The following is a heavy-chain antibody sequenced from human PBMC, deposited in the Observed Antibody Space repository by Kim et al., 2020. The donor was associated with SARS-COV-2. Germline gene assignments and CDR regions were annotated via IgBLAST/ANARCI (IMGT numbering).Heavy chain of an antibody. CDR1: GFTFSGSA. J-gene: IGHJ1*01. Sequence: GGSLRLSCAASGFTFSGSAMHWVRQASGKGLEWVARIRSNANNSSSAYAASGRGRFTISRDDSKNTAYLQMNSLKTADTAVYYCNSLDVSGGQGTLVTVS. D-gene: IGHD3-16*01. CDR3: NSLDVS. V-gene: IGHV3-73*01. CDR2: IRSNANNSSS.